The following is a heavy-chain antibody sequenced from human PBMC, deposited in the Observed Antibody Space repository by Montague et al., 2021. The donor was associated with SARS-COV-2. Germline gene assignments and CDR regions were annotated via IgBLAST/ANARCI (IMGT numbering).Heavy chain of an antibody. D-gene: IGHD6-19*01. V-gene: IGHV4-61*02. Sequence: TLSLTCTVSGGSISSGSYYWSWIRQPAGKGLEWIGRISISGSTNYNPSFKSRVTISVDTSKNQFSPKLSSVTAADTAVYYCARDIAVAGLFDYWGQGTLVTVSS. CDR2: ISISGST. CDR1: GGSISSGSYY. CDR3: ARDIAVAGLFDY. J-gene: IGHJ4*02.